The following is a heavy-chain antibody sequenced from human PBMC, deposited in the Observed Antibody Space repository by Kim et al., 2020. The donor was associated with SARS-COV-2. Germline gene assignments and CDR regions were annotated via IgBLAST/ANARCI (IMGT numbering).Heavy chain of an antibody. D-gene: IGHD1-1*01. CDR3: AKVSPVVTTHNYYGMDV. J-gene: IGHJ6*02. V-gene: IGHV3-30*02. Sequence: VKGRFTIARDNSKNTLYLQMNSLRAEDTAVYYCAKVSPVVTTHNYYGMDVWGQGTTVTVSS.